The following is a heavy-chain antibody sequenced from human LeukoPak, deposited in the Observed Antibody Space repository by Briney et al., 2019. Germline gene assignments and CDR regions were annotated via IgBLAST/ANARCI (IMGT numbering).Heavy chain of an antibody. Sequence: SETLSLTCAVYGGSITGYYWSWIRQTPGRGLEWVGEIHYTGATSYNPSLKSRATITTDTSKNQFSLRLSSVTAADTAVYYCARGNILTGYCFDFWGQGALVTVSS. CDR2: IHYTGAT. V-gene: IGHV4-34*01. D-gene: IGHD3-9*01. CDR3: ARGNILTGYCFDF. CDR1: GGSITGYY. J-gene: IGHJ4*02.